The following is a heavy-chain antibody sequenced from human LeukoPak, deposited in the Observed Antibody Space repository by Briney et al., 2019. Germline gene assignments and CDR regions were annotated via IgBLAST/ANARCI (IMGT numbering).Heavy chain of an antibody. D-gene: IGHD3-10*01. CDR2: ISYDGSNK. J-gene: IGHJ4*02. Sequence: GGSLRLSCAASGFTFSSYGMHWVRQAPGKGLEWVAVISYDGSNKYYADSVKGRFTISRDNSKNTLYLQMNSLRAGDTAVYYCAKQGGDRYYYGSGLDYWGQGTLVTVSS. V-gene: IGHV3-30*18. CDR3: AKQGGDRYYYGSGLDY. CDR1: GFTFSSYG.